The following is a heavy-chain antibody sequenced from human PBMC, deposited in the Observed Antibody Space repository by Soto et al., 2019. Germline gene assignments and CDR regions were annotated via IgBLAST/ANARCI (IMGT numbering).Heavy chain of an antibody. CDR3: AIYGNNAFFHY. V-gene: IGHV3-53*02. D-gene: IGHD4-4*01. J-gene: IGHJ4*02. CDR1: GFTVSSNY. CDR2: IYSGGST. Sequence: EVQLVETGGGLIQPGGSLRLSCAASGFTVSSNYMSWVRQAPGKGLEWVSVIYSGGSTYYADSVKGRFTISRDSSKNTLYLQMNSLRAEDTAVYYCAIYGNNAFFHYWGQGTLVTVSS.